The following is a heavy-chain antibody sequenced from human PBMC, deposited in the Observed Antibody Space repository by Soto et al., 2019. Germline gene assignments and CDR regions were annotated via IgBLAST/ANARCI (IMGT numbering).Heavy chain of an antibody. CDR1: GGSISSYY. Sequence: SETLSLTCTVSGGSISSYYWSWIRQPPGKGLEWIGYIYYSGSTNYNPSLKSRVTISVDTSKNQFSLKLSSVTAAYTALYYCARAANKRGLDPWGQGTLVTVSS. V-gene: IGHV4-59*01. CDR3: ARAANKRGLDP. J-gene: IGHJ5*02. D-gene: IGHD1-1*01. CDR2: IYYSGST.